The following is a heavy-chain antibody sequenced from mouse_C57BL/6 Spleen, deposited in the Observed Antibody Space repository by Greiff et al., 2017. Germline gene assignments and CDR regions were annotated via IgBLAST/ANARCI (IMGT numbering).Heavy chain of an antibody. D-gene: IGHD2-10*01. CDR3: ARGRSYLFAY. Sequence: QVQLQQPGAELVMPGASVKLSCKASGYTFTSYWMHWVKQRPGQGLEWIGEIDPSDSYTNYNQKFKGKSTLTVDKSSSTAYMQLSSLTSEDSAVYYCARGRSYLFAYWGQGTLVTVSA. CDR1: GYTFTSYW. CDR2: IDPSDSYT. J-gene: IGHJ3*01. V-gene: IGHV1-69*01.